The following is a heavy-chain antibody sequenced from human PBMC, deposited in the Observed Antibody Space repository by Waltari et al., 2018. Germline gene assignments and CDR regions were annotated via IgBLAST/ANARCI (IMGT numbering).Heavy chain of an antibody. CDR3: ARGRIYHDSSASGYYFDY. J-gene: IGHJ4*02. CDR2: ISSSSSSI. D-gene: IGHD3-22*01. CDR1: GFTFSTYS. Sequence: EVQLVDSGGGLVKPGGSLRLSCAASGFTFSTYSMNWVRQVPGKGLEWVSSISSSSSSIYYADSVKGRFTISRDNAKNSLDLQMNSLRVEDTAAYYCARGRIYHDSSASGYYFDYWGQGTLVAVSS. V-gene: IGHV3-21*01.